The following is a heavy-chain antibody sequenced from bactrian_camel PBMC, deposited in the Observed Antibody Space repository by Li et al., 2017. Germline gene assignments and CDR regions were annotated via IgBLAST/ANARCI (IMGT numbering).Heavy chain of an antibody. J-gene: IGHJ4*01. D-gene: IGHD2*01. V-gene: IGHV3S67*01. CDR2: IRRDDLT. CDR1: GLSVSDFS. Sequence: VQLVESGGGSVQTGGSLRLSCAPSGLSVSDFSMAWFRQSPGKEREGVAAIRRDDLTAYTDSVKGRFTISKDNAMNTLYLQLSNLKTEDTAMYYCAVFSPTRAYNNPRSQGTQVTVS.